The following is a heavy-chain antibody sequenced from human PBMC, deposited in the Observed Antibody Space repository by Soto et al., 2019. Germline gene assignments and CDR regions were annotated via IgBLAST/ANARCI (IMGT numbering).Heavy chain of an antibody. Sequence: GGSLRLSCAVSGFTFSSSAMSWVRQAPGKGLEWVSVISNSGSDTDYADSVKGRFTISRDNSKNTLLLQMNSLRAEDTAVYYCAKKEGTAPGINYWGQGTLVTVSS. CDR1: GFTFSSSA. CDR2: ISNSGSDT. D-gene: IGHD6-13*01. V-gene: IGHV3-23*01. CDR3: AKKEGTAPGINY. J-gene: IGHJ4*02.